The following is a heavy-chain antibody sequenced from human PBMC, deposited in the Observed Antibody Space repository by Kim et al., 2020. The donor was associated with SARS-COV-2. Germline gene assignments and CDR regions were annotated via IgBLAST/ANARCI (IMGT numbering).Heavy chain of an antibody. D-gene: IGHD2-21*01. J-gene: IGHJ4*02. V-gene: IGHV3-23*01. CDR3: AKIGVGWDANYFDY. Sequence: SVKGRFTISRDNSKNTLYLQMNSLRAEDTAVYYCAKIGVGWDANYFDYWGQGTLVTVSS.